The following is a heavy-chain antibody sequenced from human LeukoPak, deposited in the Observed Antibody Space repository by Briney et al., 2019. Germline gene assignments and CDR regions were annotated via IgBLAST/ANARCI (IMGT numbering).Heavy chain of an antibody. V-gene: IGHV4-4*07. CDR2: TYTSGST. J-gene: IGHJ4*02. D-gene: IGHD3-22*01. Sequence: SETLSLTCTVSGGSISSYYWSWIRQPAGKGLEWIGRTYTSGSTNYNPSLKSRVTMSVDTSKNQFSLKLSSVTAADTAVYYCAGDYYDSSGYYYDYWGQATLVTVSS. CDR1: GGSISSYY. CDR3: AGDYYDSSGYYYDY.